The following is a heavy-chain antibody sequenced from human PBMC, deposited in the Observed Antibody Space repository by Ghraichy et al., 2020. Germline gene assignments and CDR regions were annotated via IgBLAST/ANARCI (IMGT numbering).Heavy chain of an antibody. D-gene: IGHD3-10*01. CDR1: GFTFSNAW. CDR3: TTLSTLRGATEDAVSDI. CDR2: IKRKTDGGTT. V-gene: IGHV3-15*01. Sequence: GGSLRLSCAASGFTFSNAWMNWVRQAPGKGLEWVGLIKRKTDGGTTDYAAPVKGRFTVSRDDSENKLYLQMNSLQTEDTAVYYCTTLSTLRGATEDAVSDIWGQGTMVTVS. J-gene: IGHJ3*02.